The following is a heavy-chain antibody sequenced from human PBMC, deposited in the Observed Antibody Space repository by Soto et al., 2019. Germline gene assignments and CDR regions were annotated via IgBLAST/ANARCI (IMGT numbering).Heavy chain of an antibody. D-gene: IGHD3-22*01. CDR1: GFTFSTFG. J-gene: IGHJ4*02. Sequence: PGGSLRLSCAASGFTFSTFGIHWVRQAPGSGLDWVAVIWNDGSNIYYADSVKGRFTLSRDNSKNTLYLQMNSLRAEDTAVYYCARDGGGYFDTSGSYHPGYYFDCWGQGTLVTVSS. V-gene: IGHV3-33*01. CDR3: ARDGGGYFDTSGSYHPGYYFDC. CDR2: IWNDGSNI.